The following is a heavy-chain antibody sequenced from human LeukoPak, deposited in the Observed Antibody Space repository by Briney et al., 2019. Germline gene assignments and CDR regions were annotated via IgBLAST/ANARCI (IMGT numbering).Heavy chain of an antibody. CDR2: IYYSGFT. Sequence: SQTLSLTCAVSGGSISSGDYYWSWIRQPPGKGLEWIGCIYYSGFTSYNPSLKSRVTISVDTSKNQFSLKLSSVTAADAAVYYCARANYYGSGSLDYWGQGTLVTVSS. CDR1: GGSISSGDYY. J-gene: IGHJ4*02. D-gene: IGHD3-10*01. V-gene: IGHV4-30-4*01. CDR3: ARANYYGSGSLDY.